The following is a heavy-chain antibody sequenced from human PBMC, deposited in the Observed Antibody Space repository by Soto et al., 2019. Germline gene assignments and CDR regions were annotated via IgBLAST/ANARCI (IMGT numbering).Heavy chain of an antibody. CDR3: AKDTFLVARGVFDY. CDR1: GFTFDAYA. D-gene: IGHD2-8*02. CDR2: ISWNSGSI. V-gene: IGHV3-9*01. Sequence: PGGSLRLSCAASGFTFDAYAMHWVRQAPGKGLEWVSGISWNSGSIGYADSVKGRFTISRDNAKNSLYLQTNSLRAEDTALYYCAKDTFLVARGVFDYWGQGTLVTVSS. J-gene: IGHJ4*02.